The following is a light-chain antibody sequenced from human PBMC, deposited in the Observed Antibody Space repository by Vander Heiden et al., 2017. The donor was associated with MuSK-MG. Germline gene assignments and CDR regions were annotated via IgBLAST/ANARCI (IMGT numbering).Light chain of an antibody. V-gene: IGKV4-1*01. CDR2: WAS. CDR3: HGEDARGLT. J-gene: IGKJ4*01. Sequence: NVVTQSRESLAGSQGERATINCRSSQSPLHRLNNNNYLAWFQQKPGQPTKVHIYWASTRGSGVPDPFSDSRSATDFTLGIRGLQAKNVADYYCHGEDARGLTFGGGTKVRIK. CDR1: QSPLHRLNNNNY.